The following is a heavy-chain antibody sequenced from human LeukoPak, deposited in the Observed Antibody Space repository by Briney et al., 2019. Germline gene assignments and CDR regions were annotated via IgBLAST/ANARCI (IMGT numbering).Heavy chain of an antibody. Sequence: PSQTLSLTCTVSGGSISSGGYYWSWIRQHPGKGLEWIGYIYYSGSTYYNPSLKSRVTISVDTSKNQFSLKLSSVTAADTAVYYCARVPGFSVGYMDVWGKGTTVTVSS. CDR1: GGSISSGGYY. D-gene: IGHD1-26*01. V-gene: IGHV4-31*03. J-gene: IGHJ6*03. CDR2: IYYSGST. CDR3: ARVPGFSVGYMDV.